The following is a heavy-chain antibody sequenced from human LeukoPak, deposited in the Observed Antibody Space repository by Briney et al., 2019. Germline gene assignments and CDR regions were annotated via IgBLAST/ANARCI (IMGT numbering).Heavy chain of an antibody. CDR1: GGSISSGGYY. J-gene: IGHJ4*02. CDR2: IYYSGST. V-gene: IGHV4-61*08. CDR3: ARLRVYYSKHYFDY. Sequence: PSETLSLTCTVSGGSISSGGYYWSWIRQPPGKGLEWIGYIYYSGSTNYNPSLKSRVTISVDTSKNQFSLKLSSVTAADTAVYYCARLRVYYSKHYFDYWGQGTLVTVSS. D-gene: IGHD4-11*01.